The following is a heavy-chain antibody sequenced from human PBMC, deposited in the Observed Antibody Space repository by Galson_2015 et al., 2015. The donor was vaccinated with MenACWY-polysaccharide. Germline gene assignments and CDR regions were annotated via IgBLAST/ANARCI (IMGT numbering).Heavy chain of an antibody. CDR2: ISWNSGSK. Sequence: SLRLSCAASGFAFDDYAMHWVRQAPGKGLEWVSAISWNSGSKGYADSVKGRFTISRDNAKNSLYLQMNSLRAEDTAFYYCAKEATYDFWSGYYDYGGQGTLVTVSS. D-gene: IGHD3-3*01. CDR1: GFAFDDYA. V-gene: IGHV3-9*01. J-gene: IGHJ4*02. CDR3: AKEATYDFWSGYYDY.